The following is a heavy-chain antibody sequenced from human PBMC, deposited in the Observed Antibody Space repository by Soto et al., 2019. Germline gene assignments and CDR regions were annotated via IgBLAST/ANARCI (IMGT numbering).Heavy chain of an antibody. CDR2: INAGNGNT. V-gene: IGHV1-3*01. Sequence: QVSLVQSGADMEKPGASMKVSCKTSGYTFTSYTVHWVRQAPGQSLQWMGWINAGNGNTKYSQSFQDRVTITRDTSASTVYMELTSLTSEDTAMYYWERPYGSGTYVNHFHSGGQGVLVTVSS. D-gene: IGHD3-10*01. CDR3: ERPYGSGTYVNHFHS. J-gene: IGHJ5*01. CDR1: GYTFTSYT.